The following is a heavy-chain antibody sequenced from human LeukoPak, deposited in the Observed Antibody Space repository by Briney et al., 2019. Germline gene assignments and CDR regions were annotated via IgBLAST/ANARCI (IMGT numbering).Heavy chain of an antibody. CDR2: IKGDGIST. Sequence: GGPLRLSCAASGFDFSSNWMHWVRHAPGQGLVWVSRIKGDGISTNYADSVKGRFTISRDIAKNTLYLQMNSLRAEGTGVYYCAKDHYWSIDYWGRGTLVTVSS. D-gene: IGHD3-3*01. CDR3: AKDHYWSIDY. J-gene: IGHJ4*02. CDR1: GFDFSSNW. V-gene: IGHV3-74*01.